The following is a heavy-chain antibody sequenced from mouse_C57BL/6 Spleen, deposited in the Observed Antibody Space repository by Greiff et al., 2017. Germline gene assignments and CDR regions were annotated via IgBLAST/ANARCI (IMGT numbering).Heavy chain of an antibody. CDR2: IFPGSGST. Sequence: QVKLQQSGPELVRPGASVKISCKASGYTFTSHWMQWVRQRPGQGLEWIGEIFPGSGSTYYNEKFKGKATLTVDTSASTAYMQLSSLTSEDSAVYFSARGRDYYGSSLRAMDYWGQGTSVTVSS. CDR1: GYTFTSHW. V-gene: IGHV1-56*01. CDR3: ARGRDYYGSSLRAMDY. D-gene: IGHD1-1*01. J-gene: IGHJ4*01.